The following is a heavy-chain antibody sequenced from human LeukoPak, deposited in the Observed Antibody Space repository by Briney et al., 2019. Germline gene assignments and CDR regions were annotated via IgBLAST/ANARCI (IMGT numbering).Heavy chain of an antibody. Sequence: GGSLRLSCAASGFTFSSYEMNWVRQAPGKGLEWVAYMTSGGSTIYYADSVKGRFTISRDNSKNTLYLQMHSLRAEDTAVYYCAKDNVAAAGRYFDYWGQGTLVTVSS. V-gene: IGHV3-48*03. CDR1: GFTFSSYE. D-gene: IGHD6-13*01. CDR2: MTSGGSTI. CDR3: AKDNVAAAGRYFDY. J-gene: IGHJ4*02.